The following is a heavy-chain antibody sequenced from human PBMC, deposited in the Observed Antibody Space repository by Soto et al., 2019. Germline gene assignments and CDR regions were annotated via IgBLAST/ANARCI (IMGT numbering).Heavy chain of an antibody. Sequence: SETLSLTCTVSGASIGSSYWTWIRQPPGKGLEWIGYIYYSGSTNYNPSLKSRVTISVDTSKNQFSLKLSSVTAADTAVYYCARTLLGGSSSWYDWFDPWGQGTLVTVSS. CDR1: GASIGSSY. CDR2: IYYSGST. D-gene: IGHD6-13*01. V-gene: IGHV4-59*08. CDR3: ARTLLGGSSSWYDWFDP. J-gene: IGHJ5*02.